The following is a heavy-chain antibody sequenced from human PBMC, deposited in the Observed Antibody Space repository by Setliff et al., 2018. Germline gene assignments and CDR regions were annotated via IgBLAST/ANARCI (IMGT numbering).Heavy chain of an antibody. CDR3: ARDEHYYESSAYRYHYYGMDV. J-gene: IGHJ6*02. CDR1: GGSIISSNYY. D-gene: IGHD3-22*01. Sequence: SETLSLTCTVSGGSIISSNYYWGWIRQPPGKGLEWIGSIYYSGNTYYNPSLRSRVTISVDTSKSLFSLKLSSVTAADTALYYCARDEHYYESSAYRYHYYGMDVWGQGTTVTVSS. CDR2: IYYSGNT. V-gene: IGHV4-39*07.